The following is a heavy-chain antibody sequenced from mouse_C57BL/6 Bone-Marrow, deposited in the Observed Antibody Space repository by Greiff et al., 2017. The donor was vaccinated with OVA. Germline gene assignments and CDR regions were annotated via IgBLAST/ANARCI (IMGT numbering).Heavy chain of an antibody. D-gene: IGHD1-1*01. V-gene: IGHV3-6*01. CDR1: GYSITSGYY. CDR3: ARDYYGRWYFDV. Sequence: EVQRVESGPGLVKPSPSLSLTCSVTGYSITSGYYWDWIRQLPGNKLEWMGYISYDGSTNYNPSLKNRISLTRDTSTNPFFLKLNPFTTEDTATYYCARDYYGRWYFDVWGTGTTVTVAS. J-gene: IGHJ1*03. CDR2: ISYDGST.